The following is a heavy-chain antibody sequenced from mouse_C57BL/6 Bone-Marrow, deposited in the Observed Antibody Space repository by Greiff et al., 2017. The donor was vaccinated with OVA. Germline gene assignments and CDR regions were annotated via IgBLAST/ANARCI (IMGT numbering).Heavy chain of an antibody. CDR2: SRNKANDYTT. CDR1: GFTFSDFY. Sequence: EVHLVESGGGLVQSGRSLRLSCATSGFTFSDFYMEWVRQAPGKGLEWIAASRNKANDYTTEYSASVKGRFIVSRDTSQSILYLQMNALRAEDTAIYYCARDAPGGRFAYWGQGTLVTVSA. V-gene: IGHV7-1*01. J-gene: IGHJ3*01. CDR3: ARDAPGGRFAY.